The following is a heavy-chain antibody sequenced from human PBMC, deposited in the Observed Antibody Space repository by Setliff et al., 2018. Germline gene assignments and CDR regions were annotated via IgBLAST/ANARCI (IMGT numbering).Heavy chain of an antibody. J-gene: IGHJ4*02. Sequence: PGPPVKVSCKASGYTFRNYAFAWVRQAPGQGLEWVGWISVYNGDTDYAQKFQGRVTLTTDTSTSTAYMELRSLTSDDSAFYYCARAPSVELVTIRTNSWFTYWGQGTLDTVSS. V-gene: IGHV1-18*01. D-gene: IGHD5-18*01. CDR2: ISVYNGDT. CDR3: ARAPSVELVTIRTNSWFTY. CDR1: GYTFRNYA.